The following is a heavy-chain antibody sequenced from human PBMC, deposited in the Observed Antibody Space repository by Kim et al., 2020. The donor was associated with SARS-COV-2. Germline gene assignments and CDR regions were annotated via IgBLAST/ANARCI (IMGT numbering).Heavy chain of an antibody. CDR2: IYTSGST. CDR1: GGSISSGSYY. J-gene: IGHJ4*02. Sequence: SETLSLTCTVSGGSISSGSYYWSWIRQPAGKGLEWIGRIYTSGSTNYNPSLKSRVTISVDTSKNQFSLKLSSVTAADTAVYYCARARGEVASYYFDYWGQEPLVTVS. CDR3: ARARGEVASYYFDY. V-gene: IGHV4-61*02. D-gene: IGHD2-15*01.